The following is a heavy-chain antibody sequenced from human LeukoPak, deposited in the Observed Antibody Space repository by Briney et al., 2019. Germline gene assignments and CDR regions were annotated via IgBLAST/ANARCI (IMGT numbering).Heavy chain of an antibody. V-gene: IGHV1-69*04. CDR3: ARAVGSGSYSFDY. D-gene: IGHD3-10*01. CDR1: GGPFSSYA. J-gene: IGHJ4*02. CDR2: MIPILGIA. Sequence: ASVKVCCKASGGPFSSYAISWVRQAPGQGLEWRGRMIPILGIANYAQKFQGRVTITADESTSTAYMELGSLRSEDTAVYHCARAVGSGSYSFDYWGQGTLVTVSS.